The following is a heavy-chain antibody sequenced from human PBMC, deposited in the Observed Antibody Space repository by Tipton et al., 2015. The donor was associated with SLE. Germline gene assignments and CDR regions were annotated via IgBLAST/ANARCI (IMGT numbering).Heavy chain of an antibody. CDR2: IFFSGYT. V-gene: IGHV4-59*08. D-gene: IGHD1-26*01. CDR1: GGSISSHF. J-gene: IGHJ4*02. Sequence: TLSLTCSVSGGSISSHFWSWIRQSPEKGLEWIGSIFFSGYTIYNPSLRGRVSISLDTSKNQFSLKLSSVTAADTAVYYCARGGGSYYDYWGQGTLVTVSS. CDR3: ARGGGSYYDY.